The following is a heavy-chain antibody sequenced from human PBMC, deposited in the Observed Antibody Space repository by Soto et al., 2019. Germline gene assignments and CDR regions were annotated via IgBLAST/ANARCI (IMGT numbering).Heavy chain of an antibody. J-gene: IGHJ4*01. V-gene: IGHV3-30-3*01. CDR3: ARDPSPYTSGWYGIDF. D-gene: IGHD6-19*01. Sequence: LRLSCTASGFMFSAYAMLWVRQAPGKGLEWVAAMSYDGTNTYYADSLKGRFTISRDNSKNTLFLQMSSLTADDSAVYYCARDPSPYTSGWYGIDFWGLGTLVTVSS. CDR2: MSYDGTNT. CDR1: GFMFSAYA.